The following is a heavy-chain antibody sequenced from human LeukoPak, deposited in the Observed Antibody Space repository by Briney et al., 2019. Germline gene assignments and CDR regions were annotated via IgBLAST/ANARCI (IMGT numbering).Heavy chain of an antibody. Sequence: GRSLRLSCAASGFTFDDYAMHWVRQAPGKGLEWVSGISWNSGSIGYADSVKGRFTISRDNAKNSLYLQMNSLRAEDTALYYCAKGLYGSGSPGAFDIWGQGTMVTVSS. CDR3: AKGLYGSGSPGAFDI. CDR1: GFTFDDYA. CDR2: ISWNSGSI. J-gene: IGHJ3*02. D-gene: IGHD3-10*01. V-gene: IGHV3-9*01.